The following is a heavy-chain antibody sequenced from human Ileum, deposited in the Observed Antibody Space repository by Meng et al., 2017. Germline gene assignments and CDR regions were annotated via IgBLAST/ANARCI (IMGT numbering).Heavy chain of an antibody. CDR1: RSFFDSYD. CDR2: MGLGHSHG. J-gene: IGHJ5*02. V-gene: IGHV3-21*02. Sequence: EAQLVESGGGLVKLGGSLGLSWVGSRSFFDSYDMTWIRQAPGKGPEWVASMGLGHSHGSYADSVIGRFTVSRDNAKTSFFLQMNSLRAEDTAIYYCASDPNWSTTWGQGTLVTVSS. CDR3: ASDPNWSTT.